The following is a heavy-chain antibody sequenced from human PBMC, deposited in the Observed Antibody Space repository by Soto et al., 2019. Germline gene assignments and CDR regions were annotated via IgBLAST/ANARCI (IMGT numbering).Heavy chain of an antibody. Sequence: GESLKISCKGSGYSFTSYWIGWVRQMPGKGPEWMGIIHPGDSDTRYSPSFQGQVTISADKSISTAYLQWSSLKASDTAMYYCARRSDYLNYYYYMDVWGKGTTVTVSS. D-gene: IGHD1-26*01. CDR3: ARRSDYLNYYYYMDV. CDR1: GYSFTSYW. J-gene: IGHJ6*03. CDR2: IHPGDSDT. V-gene: IGHV5-51*01.